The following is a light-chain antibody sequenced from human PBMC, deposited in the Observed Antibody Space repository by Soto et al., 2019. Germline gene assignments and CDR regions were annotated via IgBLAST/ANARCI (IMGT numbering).Light chain of an antibody. V-gene: IGKV2-30*01. J-gene: IGKJ5*01. CDR2: KVS. CDR3: MQGTHWPPIT. Sequence: DVVMTKSPLSLPVTLGQPASTSCRSSQSLVYSDGNTYLNWFQQRPGQSPRRLIYKVSNRDSGVPDRFSGSGSGTDFTLKISRVEAEDVGVYYCMQGTHWPPITFGQGTRLEIK. CDR1: QSLVYSDGNTY.